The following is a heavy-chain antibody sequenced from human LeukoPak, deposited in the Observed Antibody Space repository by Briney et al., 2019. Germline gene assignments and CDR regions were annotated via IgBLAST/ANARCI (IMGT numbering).Heavy chain of an antibody. Sequence: SETLSLTCTLSGGSISSYYWSWIRQPPGKGLEWIGYIYYSGSTNYNPSLKSRVTISVDTSKNQFSLKLSSVTAADTAVYYCARDRGYGMDVWGQGATVTVSS. J-gene: IGHJ6*02. V-gene: IGHV4-59*01. CDR3: ARDRGYGMDV. CDR1: GGSISSYY. CDR2: IYYSGST.